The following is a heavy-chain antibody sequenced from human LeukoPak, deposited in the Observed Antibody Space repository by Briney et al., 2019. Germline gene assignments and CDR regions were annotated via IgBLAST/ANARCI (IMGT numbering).Heavy chain of an antibody. Sequence: GGSLRLSCAASGFTVSSNYMSWVRQAPGKGLEWISVIYSGGSTCYADSVKGRFTISRHNSKNTLYLQMNSLRAEDTAVYYCARGGSGYYSDTYDYWGQGTLVTVSS. J-gene: IGHJ4*02. D-gene: IGHD3-22*01. CDR3: ARGGSGYYSDTYDY. V-gene: IGHV3-53*04. CDR1: GFTVSSNY. CDR2: IYSGGST.